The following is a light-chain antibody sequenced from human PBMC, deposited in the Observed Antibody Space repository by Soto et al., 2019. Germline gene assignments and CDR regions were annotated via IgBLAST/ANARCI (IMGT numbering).Light chain of an antibody. J-gene: IGKJ4*01. CDR1: QSVAANY. Sequence: ELTESPGTRSLSPGERATLSCRASQSVAANYLAWYQQKPGQAPRLLISDASTRATGIPARFSGSGSGTEFTLTVSSLQSEDFAVYYCQQFSSYPLPFGGRTKV. CDR3: QQFSSYPLP. V-gene: IGKV3-15*01. CDR2: DAS.